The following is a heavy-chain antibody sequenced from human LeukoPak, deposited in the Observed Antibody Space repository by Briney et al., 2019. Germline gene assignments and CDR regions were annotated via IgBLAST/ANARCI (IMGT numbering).Heavy chain of an antibody. J-gene: IGHJ4*02. CDR1: GFTFSSYA. V-gene: IGHV3-23*01. CDR2: ISGSGGST. Sequence: GGSLRLSCAASGFTFSSYAMSWVRQAPGKGLEWVSAISGSGGSTYYADSVKGRSTISRDNSKNTLYLQMNSLRAEDTAVYYCAKDQYNWNALDYWGQGTLVTVSS. D-gene: IGHD1-20*01. CDR3: AKDQYNWNALDY.